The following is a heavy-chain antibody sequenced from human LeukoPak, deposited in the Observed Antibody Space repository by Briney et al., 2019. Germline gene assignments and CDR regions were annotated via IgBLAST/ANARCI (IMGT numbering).Heavy chain of an antibody. CDR1: GFTFSSYA. CDR3: AKATGFCSGNNCYSPFDP. CDR2: ISGSDGST. Sequence: GGSLRLSCAASGFTFSSYAMSWVRQAPGKGLEWVSSISGSDGSTYYADSVKGRFTISRDNSKNTLYVQMNSLRAEDTAVYYCAKATGFCSGNNCYSPFDPWGQGTLVTVSS. V-gene: IGHV3-23*01. J-gene: IGHJ5*02. D-gene: IGHD2-15*01.